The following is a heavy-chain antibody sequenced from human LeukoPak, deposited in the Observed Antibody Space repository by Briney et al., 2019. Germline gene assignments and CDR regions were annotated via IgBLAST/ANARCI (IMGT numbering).Heavy chain of an antibody. CDR2: ISVGSSAI. Sequence: GGSLRLSCAASGFTFSSYSMNWVRQAPGKGLEWVSFISVGSSAIYYADSVEGRFTISRDNARNSLYLQMHSLRAEDTAVYYCARDLEILTAYYKGYFDYWGQGTLVTVSS. J-gene: IGHJ4*02. V-gene: IGHV3-48*04. CDR3: ARDLEILTAYYKGYFDY. CDR1: GFTFSSYS. D-gene: IGHD3-9*01.